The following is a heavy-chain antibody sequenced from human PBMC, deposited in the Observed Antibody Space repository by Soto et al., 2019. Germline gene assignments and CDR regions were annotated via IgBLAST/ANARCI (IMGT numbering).Heavy chain of an antibody. D-gene: IGHD3-9*01. Sequence: ASVKVSCKAIGYSFTSHYMHWVRQAPGQGLEWMGTIYPGGVNIGYAQKFKGRVTMTKDTSTSTVYMELNSLTSEDTAVYYCSRDDSDWFFNWGRGTLVTVSS. CDR2: IYPGGVNI. CDR3: SRDDSDWFFN. V-gene: IGHV1-46*03. CDR1: GYSFTSHY. J-gene: IGHJ4*02.